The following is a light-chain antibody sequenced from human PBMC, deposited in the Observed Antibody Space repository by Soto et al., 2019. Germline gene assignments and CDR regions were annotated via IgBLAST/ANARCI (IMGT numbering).Light chain of an antibody. J-gene: IGKJ1*01. V-gene: IGKV1-27*01. CDR3: QKYSSAPRT. Sequence: IQWTQSPSSLSASVGDRVTITCRASQGISSYLAWYQQKPGKAPKLLIYAASTLQSGVPSRFSGSGSGTDVTLTISSLQPEDVATYYCQKYSSAPRTFGQGTKVDIK. CDR2: AAS. CDR1: QGISSY.